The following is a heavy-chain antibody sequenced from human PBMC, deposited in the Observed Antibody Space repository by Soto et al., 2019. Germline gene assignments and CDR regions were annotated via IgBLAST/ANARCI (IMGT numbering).Heavy chain of an antibody. CDR3: ARDHNSYGSGSYWYFDS. V-gene: IGHV3-23*01. CDR1: GFSFSTFA. D-gene: IGHD3-10*01. CDR2: IDAGP. J-gene: IGHJ4*02. Sequence: EVQLLESGGGLVQPGGSLRLSCAASGFSFSTFAMTWVRPAPGKGLEWVASIDAGPHHADSVKGRFTISRDDSKDTLYLQMNSLTAEDTALYYCARDHNSYGSGSYWYFDSWGQGTLVTVSS.